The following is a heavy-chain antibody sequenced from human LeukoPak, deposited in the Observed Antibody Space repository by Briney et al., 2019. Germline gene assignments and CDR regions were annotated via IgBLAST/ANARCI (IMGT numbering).Heavy chain of an antibody. CDR2: ISTYNGDT. Sequence: ASVKVACKTSGYTFTSHGINWVRQAPGQGLEWMGWISTYNGDTNSAHKFQGRVTLTTDTSTSTAYMELRSLRYDDTAVYYCTRRGPPATNWFDPWGQGTLVTVSS. D-gene: IGHD3-10*01. V-gene: IGHV1-18*01. J-gene: IGHJ5*02. CDR1: GYTFTSHG. CDR3: TRRGPPATNWFDP.